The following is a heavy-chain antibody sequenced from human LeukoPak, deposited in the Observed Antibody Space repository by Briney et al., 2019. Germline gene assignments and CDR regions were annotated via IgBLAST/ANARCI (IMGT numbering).Heavy chain of an antibody. Sequence: GGSLRLSCAASGFTFTNYAMSWVRQAPGKGLEWVSVISGSRGNTYYADSVKGRFTISRDNSKSTLYLQMNSLRAEDTAVYYCAKEGDILTGYSKYYFDYWGQGTLVTVSS. CDR3: AKEGDILTGYSKYYFDY. V-gene: IGHV3-23*01. J-gene: IGHJ4*02. CDR2: ISGSRGNT. CDR1: GFTFTNYA. D-gene: IGHD3-9*01.